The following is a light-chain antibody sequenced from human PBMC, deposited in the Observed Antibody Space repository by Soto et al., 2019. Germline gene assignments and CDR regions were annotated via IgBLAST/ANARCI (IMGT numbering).Light chain of an antibody. V-gene: IGLV1-40*01. Sequence: QLVLTQPPSVSGAPGQRVTISCTGSSSNIGAGYDVHWYQQLPGTAPKLLIYGNSNRPSGVPDRFSGSKSGTSASLAITGLQAEDEADYYCQSYDSSLSAFFGTGTKVTVL. J-gene: IGLJ1*01. CDR3: QSYDSSLSAF. CDR2: GNS. CDR1: SSNIGAGYD.